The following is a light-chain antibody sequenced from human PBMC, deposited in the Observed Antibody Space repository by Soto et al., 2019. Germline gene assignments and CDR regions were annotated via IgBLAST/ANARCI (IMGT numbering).Light chain of an antibody. Sequence: QSALTQPASVSGSLGQPITISCTGTSSDVGANNYVSWYQHHPGKAPKLLIYEVSNRPSGVSSRFSGSKSGNTASLTISGLQAEDEADYYCSSYINSITFVVFGGGTKVTVL. J-gene: IGLJ2*01. CDR3: SSYINSITFVV. CDR1: SSDVGANNY. V-gene: IGLV2-14*01. CDR2: EVS.